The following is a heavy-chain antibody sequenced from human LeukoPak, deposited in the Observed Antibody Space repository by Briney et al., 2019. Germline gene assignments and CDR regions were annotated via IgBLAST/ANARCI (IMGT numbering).Heavy chain of an antibody. D-gene: IGHD5-12*01. CDR1: GGSISSYY. CDR2: IYTSGST. V-gene: IGHV4-4*07. Sequence: SETLSLTCTVSGGSISSYYWSWIRQPAGKGLEWIGRIYTSGSTNYNPSLKSRVTMSVDTSKNQFSLKLSSVTAADTAVYYCARSEGIRGYSGCVRTFDIWGQGTMVTVSS. CDR3: ARSEGIRGYSGCVRTFDI. J-gene: IGHJ3*02.